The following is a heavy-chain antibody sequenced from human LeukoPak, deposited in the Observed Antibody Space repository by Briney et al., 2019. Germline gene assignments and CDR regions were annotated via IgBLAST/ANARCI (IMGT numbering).Heavy chain of an antibody. CDR3: ARVRSSGWGKGFDY. CDR1: GVSIRSYY. D-gene: IGHD6-19*01. Sequence: SETLSLTCTVSGVSIRSYYWSWIRQPAGKGLEWIGRFHTSGSTNYNPSLKSRVTISVDTSKNQFSLKLSSVTAADTAVYYCARVRSSGWGKGFDYWGQGTLVTVSS. CDR2: FHTSGST. J-gene: IGHJ4*02. V-gene: IGHV4-4*07.